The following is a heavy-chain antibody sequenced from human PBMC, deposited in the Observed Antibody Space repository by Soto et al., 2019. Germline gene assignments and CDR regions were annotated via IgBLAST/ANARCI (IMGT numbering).Heavy chain of an antibody. CDR1: GGTFSSYA. CDR3: ARRGGYCSGGSCYSDEKEAFRHGIWLEYYYGMDV. D-gene: IGHD2-15*01. J-gene: IGHJ6*02. CDR2: IIPIFGTA. V-gene: IGHV1-69*13. Sequence: ASVKVSCKASGGTFSSYAISWVRQAPGQGLEWMGGIIPIFGTANYAQKFQGRVTITAGESTSSAYMGLSSLRSEDTAVNYCARRGGYCSGGSCYSDEKEAFRHGIWLEYYYGMDVWGQGTTVTVSS.